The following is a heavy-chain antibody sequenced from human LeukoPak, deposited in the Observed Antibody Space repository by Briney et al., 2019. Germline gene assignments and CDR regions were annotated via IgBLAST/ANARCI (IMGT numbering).Heavy chain of an antibody. CDR3: ARDQYSSSSGWFDP. Sequence: SETLSLTCTVSGGSISSSSYYCGWIRQPPGKGLEWIGSIYHSESTYYNPSLKSRVTISVDTSKNQFSLKLSSVTAADTAVYYCARDQYSSSSGWFDPWGRGTLVTVSS. CDR2: IYHSEST. D-gene: IGHD6-6*01. J-gene: IGHJ5*02. V-gene: IGHV4-39*07. CDR1: GGSISSSSYY.